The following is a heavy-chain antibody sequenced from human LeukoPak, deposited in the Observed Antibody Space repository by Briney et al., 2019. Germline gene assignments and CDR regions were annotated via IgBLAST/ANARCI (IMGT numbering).Heavy chain of an antibody. CDR1: GGSFSGYY. J-gene: IGHJ6*03. D-gene: IGHD2-2*02. CDR3: ARGSIVVVPAAIVTGRGYYYYYYMDV. Sequence: SETLSLTCAVYGGSFSGYYWSWIRQPPGKGLEWIGEINHSGSTNYNPSLKSRVTISVDTSKNQFSLKLSSVTAADAAVYYCARGSIVVVPAAIVTGRGYYYYYYMDVWGKGTTVTVSS. V-gene: IGHV4-34*01. CDR2: INHSGST.